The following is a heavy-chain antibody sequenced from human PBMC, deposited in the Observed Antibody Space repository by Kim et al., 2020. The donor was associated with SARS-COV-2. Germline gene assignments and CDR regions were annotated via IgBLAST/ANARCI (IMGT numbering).Heavy chain of an antibody. V-gene: IGHV3-23*01. CDR1: GFTFMNHD. D-gene: IGHD6-6*01. J-gene: IGHJ4*02. CDR3: AKRESSSWSYIDY. CDR2: ISGSGTGT. Sequence: GVSLRLSCAVSGFTFMNHDMNWVRQAPGRGLEWVSGISGSGTGTYYADSVKGRFTISKDNSNNMLYMEMINLRVEDTAVYYCAKRESSSWSYIDYWCQGVLVTVSS.